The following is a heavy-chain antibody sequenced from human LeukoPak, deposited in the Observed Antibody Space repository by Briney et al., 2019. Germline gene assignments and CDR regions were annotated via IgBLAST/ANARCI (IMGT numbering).Heavy chain of an antibody. Sequence: GGPLRLSCAASEFTFSNYAMSWVRQAPGRGLEWVSAISGSGESTYYGDSVKGRFTISRDNSKNTLHLQMNSLRAEDTAVYYCAKSGGPLNNWFDPWGQGTLVTVSS. CDR1: EFTFSNYA. CDR3: AKSGGPLNNWFDP. V-gene: IGHV3-23*01. D-gene: IGHD3-10*01. J-gene: IGHJ5*02. CDR2: ISGSGEST.